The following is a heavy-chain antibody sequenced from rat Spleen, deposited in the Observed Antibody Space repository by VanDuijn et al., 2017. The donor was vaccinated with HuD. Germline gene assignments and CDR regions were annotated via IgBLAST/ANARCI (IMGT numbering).Heavy chain of an antibody. D-gene: IGHD3-8*01. V-gene: IGHV10-5*01. CDR3: TVPDY. Sequence: VQLVESGGGLVQPKESLKISCAASGFTFSNAAMYWVRQAPGKGLDWVARIRTKPNNYATYYAASVKGRFTISRDDSKSMVYLQMDNLKTEDTAMYYCTVPDYWGQGVMVTVSS. CDR2: IRTKPNNYAT. J-gene: IGHJ2*01. CDR1: GFTFSNAA.